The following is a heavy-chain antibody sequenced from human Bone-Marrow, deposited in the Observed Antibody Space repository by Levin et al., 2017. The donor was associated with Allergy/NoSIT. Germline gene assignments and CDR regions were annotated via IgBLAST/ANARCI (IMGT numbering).Heavy chain of an antibody. J-gene: IGHJ4*02. D-gene: IGHD6-13*01. Sequence: NASETLSLTCTVSGDSLTSHYWSWIRQSPGKGLEWIGFIYYGGRTNYNPSLKSRVRISVDTSKNQFSLRLATVTAADTAVYYCAKVDSSSWHPPEYYFDCWGQGALVAVSS. CDR1: GDSLTSHY. CDR2: IYYGGRT. V-gene: IGHV4-59*11. CDR3: AKVDSSSWHPPEYYFDC.